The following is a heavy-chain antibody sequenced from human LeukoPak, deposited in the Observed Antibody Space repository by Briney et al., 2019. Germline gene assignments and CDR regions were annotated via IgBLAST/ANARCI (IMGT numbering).Heavy chain of an antibody. D-gene: IGHD5-12*01. CDR3: TTDLWSGYDRTYYYYYMDV. CDR2: IKSKTDGGTT. J-gene: IGHJ6*03. CDR1: GFTFSNAW. Sequence: GGSLRLSCAASGFTFSNAWMSRVRQAQGNVLDLVGRIKSKTDGGTTDYAAPVKGRFTISRDDSKNTLYLQMNSLKTEDTAVYYCTTDLWSGYDRTYYYYYMDVWGKGTTVTISS. V-gene: IGHV3-15*01.